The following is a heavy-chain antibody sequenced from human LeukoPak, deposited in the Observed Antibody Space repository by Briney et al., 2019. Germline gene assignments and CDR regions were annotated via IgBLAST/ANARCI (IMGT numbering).Heavy chain of an antibody. CDR2: ISGSGGST. D-gene: IGHD3-16*02. CDR1: GFTFSSYA. Sequence: GGTLRLSCAASGFTFSSYAMSWVRQAPGKGLEWVSAISGSGGSTYYADSVKGRFTISRDNSKNTLYLQMNSLRAEDTAVYYCAKDSHYDYVWGSYLDYWGQGTLVTVSS. CDR3: AKDSHYDYVWGSYLDY. J-gene: IGHJ4*02. V-gene: IGHV3-23*01.